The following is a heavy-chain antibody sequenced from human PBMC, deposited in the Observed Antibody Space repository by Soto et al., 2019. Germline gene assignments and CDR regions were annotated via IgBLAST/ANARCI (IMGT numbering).Heavy chain of an antibody. CDR1: GYTFTSYD. V-gene: IGHV1-8*01. D-gene: IGHD6-6*01. Sequence: ASVKVSCKASGYTFTSYDINWVRQATGQGLEWMGWMNPNSGNTGYAQKFQGRVTMTRNTSISTAYMELSSLRSEDTAVYYCASKTFEYSSSEVSDAFDIWGQGTMVTVSS. CDR2: MNPNSGNT. J-gene: IGHJ3*02. CDR3: ASKTFEYSSSEVSDAFDI.